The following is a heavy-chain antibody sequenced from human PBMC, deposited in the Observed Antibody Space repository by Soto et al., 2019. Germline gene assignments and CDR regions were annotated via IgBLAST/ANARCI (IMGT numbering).Heavy chain of an antibody. Sequence: ASVKVSCKASGYTFTSYGISWVRQAPGQGLEWMGWISAYNGNTNYAQKLQGRVTMTTDTSTSTAYMELRSLRSDDTAVYYCARDPGYYDSSGYSVFDYWGQGTLVTVSS. CDR3: ARDPGYYDSSGYSVFDY. J-gene: IGHJ4*02. CDR1: GYTFTSYG. D-gene: IGHD3-22*01. CDR2: ISAYNGNT. V-gene: IGHV1-18*01.